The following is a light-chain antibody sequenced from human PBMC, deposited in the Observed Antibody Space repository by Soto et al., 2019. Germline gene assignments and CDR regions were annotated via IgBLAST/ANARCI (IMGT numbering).Light chain of an antibody. V-gene: IGLV7-46*01. Sequence: QAVVTQEPSLTVSPGGTATLTCGSSTGAVTSGHYPYWFQQKPGQAPRTLIYDTSNKHSWTPARFSGSLLGGKAALTLSGAQPEDEAEYYCLLSYSGAALVFGGGTKLTVL. CDR3: LLSYSGAALV. CDR2: DTS. J-gene: IGLJ2*01. CDR1: TGAVTSGHY.